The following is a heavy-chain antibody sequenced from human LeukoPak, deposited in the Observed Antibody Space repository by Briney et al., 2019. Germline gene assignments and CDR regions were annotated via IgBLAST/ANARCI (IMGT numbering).Heavy chain of an antibody. CDR1: GGSFSGYY. CDR3: ARGYRLRYYYYYYYMDV. J-gene: IGHJ6*03. V-gene: IGHV4-34*01. D-gene: IGHD1-1*01. Sequence: SETLSLTCAVYGGSFSGYYWSWIRQPPGKGLEWIGEIYHSGGTNYNPSLKSRVTISVDTSKNQFSLKLSSVTAADTAVYYCARGYRLRYYYYYYYMDVWGKGTTVTVSS. CDR2: IYHSGGT.